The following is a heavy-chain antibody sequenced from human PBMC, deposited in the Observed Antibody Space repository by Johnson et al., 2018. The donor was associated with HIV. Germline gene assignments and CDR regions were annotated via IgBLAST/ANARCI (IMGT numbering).Heavy chain of an antibody. Sequence: QVQLVESGGGVVQPGRSLRLSCAASRFTFSSYGMHWVRQAPGKGLEWVAVIWYDGTNKYYADSVKGRFTISRDNSKNTLYLQMNSLRAEDTAVYYCAKETVRQQLVLGTDAFDIWGQGTMVTVSS. D-gene: IGHD6-13*01. V-gene: IGHV3-33*06. CDR3: AKETVRQQLVLGTDAFDI. CDR2: IWYDGTNK. J-gene: IGHJ3*02. CDR1: RFTFSSYG.